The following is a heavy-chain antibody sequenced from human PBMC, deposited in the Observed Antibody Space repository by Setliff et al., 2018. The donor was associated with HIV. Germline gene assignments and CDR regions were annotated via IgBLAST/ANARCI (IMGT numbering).Heavy chain of an antibody. CDR2: IYTSGST. CDR1: GVSISSGSYY. D-gene: IGHD3-22*01. CDR3: ARAPRGYQDSRGYYPYAFDI. J-gene: IGHJ3*02. V-gene: IGHV4-61*09. Sequence: SETLSLTCTVSGVSISSGSYYWSWIRQPAGKGLEWIGHIYTSGSTNYNPSLKSRVTISVDTSKNQFSLKLSSVTAADTAVYYCARAPRGYQDSRGYYPYAFDIWGQGTMVTVSS.